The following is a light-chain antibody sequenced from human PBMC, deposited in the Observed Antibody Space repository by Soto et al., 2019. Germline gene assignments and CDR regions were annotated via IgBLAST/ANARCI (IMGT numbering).Light chain of an antibody. CDR1: SSDVGGYDY. J-gene: IGLJ1*01. V-gene: IGLV2-14*01. Sequence: QSVLTQPASVSGSPGQSITISCTGTSSDVGGYDYVSWYQLHPGKAPKLMVFEVSNRPSGVSYRFSGSKSGNTASLTISGLQAEYEADYFCSSYSISTAYLFGNGTKVTVL. CDR3: SSYSISTAYL. CDR2: EVS.